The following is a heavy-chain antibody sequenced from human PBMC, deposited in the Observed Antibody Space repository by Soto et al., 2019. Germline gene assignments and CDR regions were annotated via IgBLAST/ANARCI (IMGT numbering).Heavy chain of an antibody. D-gene: IGHD1-1*01. CDR2: ISWNSGSR. Sequence: GGSLRLSCAASGFTFDDYSMHWVPQAPGKGLEWVSGISWNSGSRDYADSVKGRFTISRDNAKKSLYLQMNSLRAEDTALYYCAKDILGNVNYYMDVWGKGTTVTVSS. J-gene: IGHJ6*03. V-gene: IGHV3-9*01. CDR3: AKDILGNVNYYMDV. CDR1: GFTFDDYS.